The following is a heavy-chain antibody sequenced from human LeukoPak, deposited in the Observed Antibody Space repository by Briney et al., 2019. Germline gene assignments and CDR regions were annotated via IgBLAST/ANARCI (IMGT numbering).Heavy chain of an antibody. CDR2: IIPAFATA. V-gene: IGHV1-69*13. J-gene: IGHJ4*02. CDR3: ARAYDFWKWGVDF. D-gene: IGHD3-3*01. Sequence: ASVKVSCKASGGTFSSYPITWVGHAPGQGQEWMGGIIPAFATANYAQKFQGRVTITADESTSTAYMELSSLRSEDTAVYYCARAYDFWKWGVDFWGQGTLVTVSS. CDR1: GGTFSSYP.